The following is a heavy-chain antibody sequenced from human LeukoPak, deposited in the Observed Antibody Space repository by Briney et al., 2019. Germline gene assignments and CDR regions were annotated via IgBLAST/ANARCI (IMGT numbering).Heavy chain of an antibody. J-gene: IGHJ4*02. CDR3: AREEEVRGSFVDY. D-gene: IGHD1-26*01. V-gene: IGHV1-2*02. Sequence: GASVQFSCKASGYAFTSNYMHWVRRAPGQGVEWMGWINPNSGGTSYAQKFQGRVTITRDTSISTAYMELSRLRSDDTAVYYCAREEEVRGSFVDYWGQGTLVTVSS. CDR2: INPNSGGT. CDR1: GYAFTSNY.